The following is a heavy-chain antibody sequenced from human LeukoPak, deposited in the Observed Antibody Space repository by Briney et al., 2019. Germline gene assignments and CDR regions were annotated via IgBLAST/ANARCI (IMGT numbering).Heavy chain of an antibody. CDR3: AKDGRGKVRTVDYFDY. J-gene: IGHJ4*02. CDR1: GFAFSTYE. V-gene: IGHV3-23*01. CDR2: ISGSGGST. D-gene: IGHD4-23*01. Sequence: GGSLRLSCAASGFAFSTYEMDWVRQAPGKGLEWVSAISGSGGSTYYADSVKGRFTISRDNSKDTLYLQMNSLRAEDTAVYYCAKDGRGKVRTVDYFDYWGQGTLVTVSS.